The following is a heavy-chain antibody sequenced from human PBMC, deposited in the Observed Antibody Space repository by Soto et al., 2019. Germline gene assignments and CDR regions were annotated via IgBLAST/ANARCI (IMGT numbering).Heavy chain of an antibody. CDR3: AREGLQLVRGNDAFDI. CDR2: ISAYNGNT. J-gene: IGHJ3*02. Sequence: ASVKVSCKASGYTFTSYGISWVRQAPGQGLEWMGWISAYNGNTNYAQKLQGRVTMTTDTSTSTAYMELRSLRSDDTAVYYCAREGLQLVRGNDAFDIWGQGTMVTVSS. D-gene: IGHD6-6*01. V-gene: IGHV1-18*01. CDR1: GYTFTSYG.